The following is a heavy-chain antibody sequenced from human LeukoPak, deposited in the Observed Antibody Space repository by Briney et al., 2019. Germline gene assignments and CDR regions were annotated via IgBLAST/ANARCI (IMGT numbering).Heavy chain of an antibody. CDR3: ARAKLDYYGSGSYPNAGRFDL. D-gene: IGHD3-10*01. V-gene: IGHV1-2*02. J-gene: IGHJ5*02. CDR1: GYTFTGYY. Sequence: ASVKVSCKASGYTFTGYYMHWVRQAPGQGLEWMGWINPNSGGTNYAQKFQGRVTMTRDTSISTAYMELSRLRSDDTAVYYCARAKLDYYGSGSYPNAGRFDLWGQGTLVTVSS. CDR2: INPNSGGT.